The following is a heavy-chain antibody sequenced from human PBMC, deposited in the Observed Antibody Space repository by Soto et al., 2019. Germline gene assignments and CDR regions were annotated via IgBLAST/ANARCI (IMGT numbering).Heavy chain of an antibody. J-gene: IGHJ5*02. V-gene: IGHV4-59*08. D-gene: IGHD6-13*01. CDR1: GASISGYH. CDR3: ARWVGSWRKSNWFDP. Sequence: PSETLSLTCTVSGASISGYHWSWIRQPPGKGLECLGYISYSGATNYNPSLKSRVTMSIDTSKNQFSLQLNSVTAADTAVYYCARWVGSWRKSNWFDPWGQGTLVTVS. CDR2: ISYSGAT.